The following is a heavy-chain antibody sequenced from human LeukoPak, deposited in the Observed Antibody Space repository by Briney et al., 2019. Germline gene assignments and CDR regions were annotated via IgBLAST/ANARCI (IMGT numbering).Heavy chain of an antibody. CDR3: ARQWGGGSHFFDY. CDR1: GFTFSDYY. Sequence: PGRSLRLSCAASGFTFSDYYMSWIRQAPGKGLEWLSYISTSGTSIDYADSVKGRFTIPRDNAKKSLHLQMNSLRAEDTAIYYCARQWGGGSHFFDYWGQGSLVTVSS. V-gene: IGHV3-11*01. CDR2: ISTSGTSI. J-gene: IGHJ4*02. D-gene: IGHD1-26*01.